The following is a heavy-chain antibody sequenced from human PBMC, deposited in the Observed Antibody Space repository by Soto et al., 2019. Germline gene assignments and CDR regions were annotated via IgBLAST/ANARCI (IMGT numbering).Heavy chain of an antibody. CDR2: IYHSGAT. CDR1: RFSVTNNKY. CDR3: AGDRRYFTGCGCSIKGYSFDV. J-gene: IGHJ3*01. V-gene: IGHV4-4*02. Sequence: QAQLQESGPGLVRPSGTLSLTCTVSRFSVTNNKYWNWVRQSPGKALEWIGEIYHSGATYYNPSLRGPGSISMDKAKNQTPPDLTAVAPADTAVYYCAGDRRYFTGCGCSIKGYSFDVWGQGTLVTVSS. D-gene: IGHD2-15*01.